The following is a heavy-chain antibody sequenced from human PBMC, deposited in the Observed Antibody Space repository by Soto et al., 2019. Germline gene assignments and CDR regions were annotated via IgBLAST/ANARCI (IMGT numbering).Heavy chain of an antibody. CDR1: GGSISSGDYY. V-gene: IGHV4-30-4*01. CDR3: ARAKGLLTVTTAWFDP. D-gene: IGHD4-17*01. J-gene: IGHJ5*02. Sequence: QVQLLESGPGLVKPSQTLSLTCTVSGGSISSGDYYWSWIRQPPGKGLEWIGYIYYSGSTYYNPSLNRRGTRSAYTSKNQFSLNLSSVTAADTAVYYCARAKGLLTVTTAWFDPWGQGTLVTVSS. CDR2: IYYSGST.